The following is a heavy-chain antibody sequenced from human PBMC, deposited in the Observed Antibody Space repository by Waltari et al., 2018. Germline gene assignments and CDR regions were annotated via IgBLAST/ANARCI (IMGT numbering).Heavy chain of an antibody. D-gene: IGHD5-18*01. CDR1: GFTFSSYG. J-gene: IGHJ6*02. CDR3: AKDLVDTAMEYYYYGMDV. Sequence: QVQLVESGGGVVQPGRSLRLACAASGFTFSSYGMRWVGQAPGKGLEWVAVISYDGSNKYYADSVKGRFTISRDNSKNTLYLQMNSLRAEDTAVYYCAKDLVDTAMEYYYYGMDVWGQGTTVTVSS. CDR2: ISYDGSNK. V-gene: IGHV3-30*18.